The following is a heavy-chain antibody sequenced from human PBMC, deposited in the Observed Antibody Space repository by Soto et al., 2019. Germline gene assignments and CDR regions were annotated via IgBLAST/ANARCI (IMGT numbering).Heavy chain of an antibody. CDR1: GGSFSGYY. V-gene: IGHV4-34*01. CDR2: INHSGST. CDR3: ARSLSTVTDHDAFDI. J-gene: IGHJ3*02. D-gene: IGHD4-4*01. Sequence: PSETLSLTCAVYGGSFSGYYWSWIRQPPGKGLEWIGEINHSGSTNYNPSLKSRVTISVDTSKNQFSLKLSSVTAADTAVYYCARSLSTVTDHDAFDIWGQGTMVTVSS.